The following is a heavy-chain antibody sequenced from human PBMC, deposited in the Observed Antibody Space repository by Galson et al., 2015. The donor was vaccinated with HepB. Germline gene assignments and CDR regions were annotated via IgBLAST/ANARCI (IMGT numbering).Heavy chain of an antibody. D-gene: IGHD5-18*01. CDR2: IYYSGST. CDR1: GGSVSSGSYY. CDR3: ARSLRGYSYGTGYFDY. J-gene: IGHJ4*02. V-gene: IGHV4-61*01. Sequence: ETLSLTCTVSGGSVSSGSYYWSWIRQPPGKGLEWIGYIYYSGSTNYNPSLKSRVTISVDTSKNQFSLKLSSVTAADTAVYYCARSLRGYSYGTGYFDYWGQGTLVTVSS.